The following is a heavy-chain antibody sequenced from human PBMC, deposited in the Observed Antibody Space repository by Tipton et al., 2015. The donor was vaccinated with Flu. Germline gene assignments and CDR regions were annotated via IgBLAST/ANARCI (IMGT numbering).Heavy chain of an antibody. J-gene: IGHJ5*02. CDR2: IYHSGST. V-gene: IGHV4-38-2*01. CDR1: GYSISSGYY. D-gene: IGHD2-8*01. CDR3: AHLHLYCTNGVCYGLRFDP. Sequence: TLSLTCAVSGYSISSGYYWGWIRQPPGKGLEWIGSIYHSGSTYYNPSLKSRVTISVDTSKNQFSLKLSSVTAADTAVYYCAHLHLYCTNGVCYGLRFDPWGQGTLVTVSS.